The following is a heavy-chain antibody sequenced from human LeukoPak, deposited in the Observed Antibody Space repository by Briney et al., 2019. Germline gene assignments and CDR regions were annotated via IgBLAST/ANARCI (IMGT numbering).Heavy chain of an antibody. D-gene: IGHD3-22*01. Sequence: GGSLRLSCAASEFTFSSYAMSWVRQAPGKGLEWVSAISGSGGSTYYADSVKGRFTISRDNSKNTLYLQMNSLRAEDTAVYYCAKDLDSSGYYDYYYYGMDVWGQGTTVTVSS. CDR2: ISGSGGST. V-gene: IGHV3-23*01. CDR3: AKDLDSSGYYDYYYYGMDV. J-gene: IGHJ6*02. CDR1: EFTFSSYA.